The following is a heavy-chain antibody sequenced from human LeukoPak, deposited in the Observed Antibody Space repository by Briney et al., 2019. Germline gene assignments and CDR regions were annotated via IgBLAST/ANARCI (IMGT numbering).Heavy chain of an antibody. J-gene: IGHJ5*02. CDR1: GGSFSGYY. CDR3: ARGGYDILTGYYRSWFDP. D-gene: IGHD3-9*01. CDR2: INHSGST. Sequence: KPSETLSLTCAVYGGSFSGYYWSWIRQPPGKGLEWVGEINHSGSTNYNPSLKSRVTISVDTSKNQFSLKLSSVTAADTAVYYCARGGYDILTGYYRSWFDPWGQGTLVTVSS. V-gene: IGHV4-34*01.